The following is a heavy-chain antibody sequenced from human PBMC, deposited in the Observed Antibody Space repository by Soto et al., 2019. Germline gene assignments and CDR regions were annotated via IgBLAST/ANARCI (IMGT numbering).Heavy chain of an antibody. CDR3: ARVRFGDPFDF. J-gene: IGHJ4*02. CDR2: FNPANRNT. V-gene: IGHV1-18*01. D-gene: IGHD2-21*02. CDR1: GYTFTNYG. Sequence: ASVKVSCKVSGYTFTNYGINWVRQAPGQGLEWVGWFNPANRNTNYAQKFQDRVSMTTDTSTNTAYMELRGLRSDETAVYYCARVRFGDPFDFWGQGTLVTVSA.